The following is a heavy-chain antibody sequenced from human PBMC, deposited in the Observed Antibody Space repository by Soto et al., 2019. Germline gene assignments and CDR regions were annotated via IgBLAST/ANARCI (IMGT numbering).Heavy chain of an antibody. D-gene: IGHD2-2*01. CDR2: IKQDGSEK. Sequence: GGSLRLSCAASGFTFSSYWMSWVRQAPGKGLEWVANIKQDGSEKYYVDSVKGRFTISRDNAKNSLYLQMNSLRAEDTAVYYCARGAKTHIVVVPAAISYWGQGTLVTVSS. CDR3: ARGAKTHIVVVPAAISY. J-gene: IGHJ4*02. CDR1: GFTFSSYW. V-gene: IGHV3-7*01.